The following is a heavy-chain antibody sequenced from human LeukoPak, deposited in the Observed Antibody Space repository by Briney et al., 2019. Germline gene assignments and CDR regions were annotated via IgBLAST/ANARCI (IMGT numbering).Heavy chain of an antibody. CDR3: VKAHRGLEDYFDY. CDR2: IRYDGSNK. CDR1: GFTFSSYG. D-gene: IGHD3-10*01. Sequence: GGSLRLSCAASGFTFSSYGMHWVRQAPGKGLEWVAFIRYDGSNKYYADSVKGRFTISRDNSKNTLYLQMDSLRAEDTAVYYCVKAHRGLEDYFDYWGQGTLVTVSS. J-gene: IGHJ4*02. V-gene: IGHV3-30*02.